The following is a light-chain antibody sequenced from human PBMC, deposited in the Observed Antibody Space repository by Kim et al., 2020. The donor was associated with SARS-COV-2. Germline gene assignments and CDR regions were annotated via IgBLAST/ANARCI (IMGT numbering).Light chain of an antibody. V-gene: IGKV3-20*01. CDR2: GAS. Sequence: SPGGRATLSCRASQSVSNKYLAWYQQKPGQAPRLLIYGASTRATGIPDRFSGSGSGTDFTLTISRLEPEDFALYYCHQYGTSLWTFGQGTKVDIK. J-gene: IGKJ1*01. CDR3: HQYGTSLWT. CDR1: QSVSNKY.